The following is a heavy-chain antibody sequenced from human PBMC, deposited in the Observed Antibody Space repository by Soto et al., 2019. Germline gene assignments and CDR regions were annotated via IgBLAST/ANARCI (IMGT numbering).Heavy chain of an antibody. CDR1: GGSISSSIYY. J-gene: IGHJ4*02. CDR2: IYYSGST. V-gene: IGHV4-39*01. Sequence: SETLSLTCTVSGGSISSSIYYWGWIRQPPGKGLEWIGSIYYSGSTYYNPSLKSRVTISVDTSKNQFSLKLSSVTAADTAVYYCASHPSITMIGVGQVDFDYRGQGTLVTVSS. CDR3: ASHPSITMIGVGQVDFDY. D-gene: IGHD3-22*01.